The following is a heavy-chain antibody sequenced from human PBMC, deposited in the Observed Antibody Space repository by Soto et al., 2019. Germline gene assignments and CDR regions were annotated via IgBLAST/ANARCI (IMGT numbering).Heavy chain of an antibody. Sequence: PGGSLSLSCTASGFPFRSYSMNWVRQAPGKGLEWVSSISSSSSYIYYADSVKGRFAISRDNAKNSLYLQMNSLRAEDTAVYYCARESDYVPNWGQGTLVTVSS. CDR1: GFPFRSYS. D-gene: IGHD4-17*01. V-gene: IGHV3-21*01. J-gene: IGHJ4*02. CDR2: ISSSSSYI. CDR3: ARESDYVPN.